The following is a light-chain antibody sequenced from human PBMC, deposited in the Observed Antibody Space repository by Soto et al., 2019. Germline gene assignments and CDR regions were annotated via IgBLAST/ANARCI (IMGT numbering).Light chain of an antibody. CDR2: GAS. CDR1: QGIGDT. CDR3: QEYSNWPLLS. J-gene: IGKJ4*01. V-gene: IGKV3-15*01. Sequence: EVVIRQSPATLSVSPGEGATLSCRASQGIGDTLAWYQQKPGQTPRVLIYGASTRAIGIPARFSGSGFGTEFTLTISSLQSEDFVVYYCQEYSNWPLLSFGGGTKVDIK.